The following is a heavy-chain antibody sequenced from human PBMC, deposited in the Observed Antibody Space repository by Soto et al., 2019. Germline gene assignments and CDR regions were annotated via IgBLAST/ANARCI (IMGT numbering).Heavy chain of an antibody. CDR1: GYSFTSYW. J-gene: IGHJ4*02. D-gene: IGHD1-26*01. Sequence: XESLQISWKCSGYSFTSYWISLVLQMPGKGLEWMGRIDPSDSYTNYSPSFQGHVTISADKSISTAYLQWSSLKASDTAMYYCARGGIVGDTGRAWDHDYWGQGTLVTVSS. CDR3: ARGGIVGDTGRAWDHDY. CDR2: IDPSDSYT. V-gene: IGHV5-10-1*01.